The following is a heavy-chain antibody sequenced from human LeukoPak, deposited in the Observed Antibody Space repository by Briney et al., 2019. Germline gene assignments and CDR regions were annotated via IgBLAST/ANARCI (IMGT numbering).Heavy chain of an antibody. V-gene: IGHV3-9*01. J-gene: IGHJ4*02. Sequence: GGSLRLSCAASGFSFEDFAMHWVRQVPGKGLEWVPGIDWNSDGIGYAASVEGRFTISRDNAKKSLYLQMNSLEPEDTALYFCAKVSSSWYLAGPDYRGQGTQVTVSS. CDR3: AKVSSSWYLAGPDY. CDR1: GFSFEDFA. D-gene: IGHD6-13*01. CDR2: IDWNSDGI.